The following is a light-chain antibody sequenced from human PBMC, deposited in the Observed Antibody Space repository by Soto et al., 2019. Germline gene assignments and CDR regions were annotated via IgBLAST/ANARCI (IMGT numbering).Light chain of an antibody. V-gene: IGLV1-40*01. CDR2: GNS. J-gene: IGLJ2*01. CDR1: SSNIGAGYD. CDR3: QSYDSSLSAVV. Sequence: QSVLTQPPSVSGAPGQRVTISCTGSSSNIGAGYDVHWYQQLPGTAPKLLIYGNSNRPSGVPDRFSGSKSGTSAFLAITGLQAEDEADYYCQSYDSSLSAVVFGGGTKVTVL.